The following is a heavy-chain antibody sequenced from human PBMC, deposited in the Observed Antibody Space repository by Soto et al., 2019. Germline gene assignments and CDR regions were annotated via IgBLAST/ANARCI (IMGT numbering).Heavy chain of an antibody. CDR2: ISGSGGST. CDR3: AKGGGQYYYGSGSLTTFDY. D-gene: IGHD3-10*01. J-gene: IGHJ4*02. Sequence: EVQLLESGGGLVQPGGSLRLSCAASGFTFSSYAMSWFRQAPGKGLEWVSAISGSGGSTYYADSVKGRFTISRDNSKNPMYLQMNSLSAEHTAVYYCAKGGGQYYYGSGSLTTFDYWGQGTLVTVSS. V-gene: IGHV3-23*01. CDR1: GFTFSSYA.